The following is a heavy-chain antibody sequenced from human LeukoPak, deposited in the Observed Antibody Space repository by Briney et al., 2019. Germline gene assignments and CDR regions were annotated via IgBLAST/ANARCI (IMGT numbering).Heavy chain of an antibody. D-gene: IGHD3-3*01. CDR1: GYTFTGYY. CDR2: INPNSGGT. CDR3: ARTQYDDFWSGYYFQDFDY. J-gene: IGHJ4*02. Sequence: ASVKVSCKASGYTFTGYYMHWVRQAPGQGLEWMGWINPNSGGTNYAQKFQGRVTITADKSTSTAYMELSSLRSEDTAVYYCARTQYDDFWSGYYFQDFDYWGQGTLVTVSS. V-gene: IGHV1-2*02.